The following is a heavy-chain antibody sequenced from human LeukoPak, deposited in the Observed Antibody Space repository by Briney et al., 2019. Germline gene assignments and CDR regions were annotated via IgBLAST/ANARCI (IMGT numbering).Heavy chain of an antibody. J-gene: IGHJ4*02. CDR2: ISAHNGNT. Sequence: ASVKVSCKASGYTFTSYGISWVRQAPGQGLEWMGWISAHNGNTNYAQKLQGRVTMTTDTSTSTAYMELRSLRSDDTAVYYCARDYGGNPWDFLDYWGQGTLVTVSS. D-gene: IGHD4-23*01. V-gene: IGHV1-18*01. CDR3: ARDYGGNPWDFLDY. CDR1: GYTFTSYG.